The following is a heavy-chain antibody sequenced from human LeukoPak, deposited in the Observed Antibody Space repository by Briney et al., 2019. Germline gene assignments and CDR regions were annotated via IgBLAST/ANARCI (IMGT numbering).Heavy chain of an antibody. J-gene: IGHJ4*02. CDR3: ARVKSSRFGELLSPFDY. CDR1: GFTFSSYA. V-gene: IGHV3-30-3*01. CDR2: ISYDGSNK. D-gene: IGHD3-10*01. Sequence: SGGSLRLSCAASGFTFSSYATHWVRQAPGKGLEWVAVISYDGSNKYYADSVKGRFTISRDNSKNTLYLQMNSLRAEDTAVYYRARVKSSRFGELLSPFDYWGQGTLVTVSS.